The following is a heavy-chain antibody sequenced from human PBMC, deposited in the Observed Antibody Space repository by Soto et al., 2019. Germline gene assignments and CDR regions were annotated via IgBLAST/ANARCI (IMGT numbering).Heavy chain of an antibody. D-gene: IGHD3-10*01. J-gene: IGHJ4*02. CDR2: INAGNGNR. V-gene: IGHV1-3*05. Sequence: QVQLVQSGAEEKKPGASVKVSCKASGYTFTTYGMHWVRQAPGQRLEWMGWINAGNGNRKYSQKFQGRVTTTRDTAASTAYMERSSLSSEDTAVYYCARGELLWDYWGQGTLVTVSS. CDR1: GYTFTTYG. CDR3: ARGELLWDY.